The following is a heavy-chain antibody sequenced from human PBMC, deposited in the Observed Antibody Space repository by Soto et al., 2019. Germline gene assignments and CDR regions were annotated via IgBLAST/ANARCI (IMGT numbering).Heavy chain of an antibody. V-gene: IGHV2-70*11. Sequence: SGPTLVKPTQTLILTCSFSGFSLTTDRMCVSWIRQPPGRALEWLARIDWDDDIYYSTSLRTRLTISKDTSKNQVVLTLTNMDPVDTATYYCARTVARTGENWFDSWGQGTLVTVSS. CDR2: IDWDDDI. CDR3: ARTVARTGENWFDS. J-gene: IGHJ5*01. D-gene: IGHD2-8*02. CDR1: GFSLTTDRMC.